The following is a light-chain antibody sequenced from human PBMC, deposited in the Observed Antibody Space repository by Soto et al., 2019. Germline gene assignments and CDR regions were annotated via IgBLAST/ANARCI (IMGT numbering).Light chain of an antibody. Sequence: DIQMTQSPSTLSASVRDRVTITCRASQSISSWLAWYQQKPGKAPKLLIYKASSLESGVPSRFSGSGSGTEFTLTISSLQPDDFATYYCQQYNSWWTFGQGTKVDIK. CDR1: QSISSW. CDR2: KAS. CDR3: QQYNSWWT. V-gene: IGKV1-5*03. J-gene: IGKJ1*01.